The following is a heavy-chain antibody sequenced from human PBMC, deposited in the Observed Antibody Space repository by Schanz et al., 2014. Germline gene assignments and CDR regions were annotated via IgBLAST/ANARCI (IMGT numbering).Heavy chain of an antibody. CDR3: AKSQGSSFDS. CDR1: GFTFSSYA. CDR2: ISGSGGST. D-gene: IGHD6-13*01. J-gene: IGHJ4*02. Sequence: EVHLLESGGGLVQPGGSLRLSCAASGFTFSSYAMSWVRQAPGKGLEWVSAISGSGGSTYYADSVKGRFTISSDNSKSTLYLQMSSLRAEDTAVYYCAKSQGSSFDSWGQGTLVTVSS. V-gene: IGHV3-23*01.